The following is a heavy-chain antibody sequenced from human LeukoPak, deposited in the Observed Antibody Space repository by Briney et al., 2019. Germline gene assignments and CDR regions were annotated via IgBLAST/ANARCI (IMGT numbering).Heavy chain of an antibody. CDR3: AKGVGGSVNYYYMDV. D-gene: IGHD3-10*01. CDR1: GFTFSSYA. V-gene: IGHV3-30-3*01. Sequence: GGSLRLSCAASGFTFSSYAMHWVRQAPGKGLEWVAVISYDGSNKYYADSVRGRFTISRDNSKNMLYLQMNSLRSEDTAVYYCAKGVGGSVNYYYMDVWGKGTTVTVSS. J-gene: IGHJ6*03. CDR2: ISYDGSNK.